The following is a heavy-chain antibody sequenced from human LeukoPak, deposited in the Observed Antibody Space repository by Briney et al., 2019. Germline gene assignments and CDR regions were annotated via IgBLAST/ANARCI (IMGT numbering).Heavy chain of an antibody. CDR2: IIPIFGTA. J-gene: IGHJ4*02. CDR1: GGTFSSYA. Sequence: AASVKVSCKASGGTFSSYAISWVRQAPGQGLEWMGGIIPIFGTANYAQKFQGRVTITADESTSTAYMELSSLRSEDTAVYYCARRDHRNPFDYWGQGTLVTVSS. V-gene: IGHV1-69*13. CDR3: ARRDHRNPFDY.